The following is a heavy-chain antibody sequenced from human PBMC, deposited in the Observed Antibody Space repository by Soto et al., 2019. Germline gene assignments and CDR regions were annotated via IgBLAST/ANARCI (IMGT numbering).Heavy chain of an antibody. Sequence: PGGSLRLSCAASGFTFTNYRIHWVRQAPGKGLVWVARINSDGTRINYADSVKGRFTISRDNAKNTVFLQMNSLRDEDSAVYFCARAGDWNYVQDCWGQGTLVTVSS. D-gene: IGHD1-7*01. V-gene: IGHV3-74*01. CDR3: ARAGDWNYVQDC. CDR2: INSDGTRI. J-gene: IGHJ4*02. CDR1: GFTFTNYR.